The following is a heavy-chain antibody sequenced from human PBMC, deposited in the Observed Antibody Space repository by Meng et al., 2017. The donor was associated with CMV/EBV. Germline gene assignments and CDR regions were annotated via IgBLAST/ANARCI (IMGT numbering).Heavy chain of an antibody. CDR2: ISNDGSST. CDR1: GFTLSSNW. Sequence: GESLKISCAASGFTLSSNWMHWVRQAPGKGLVWVSRISNDGSSTSYADSVKGRFIISRDIAKNTLYLQMHSLRAEDMAVYYCARDDPPYNWHPYYYGMDVWGQGTTVTVSS. CDR3: ARDDPPYNWHPYYYGMDV. J-gene: IGHJ6*02. V-gene: IGHV3-74*01. D-gene: IGHD1-20*01.